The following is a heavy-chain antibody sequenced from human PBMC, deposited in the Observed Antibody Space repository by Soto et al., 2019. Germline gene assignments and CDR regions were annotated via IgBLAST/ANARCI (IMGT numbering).Heavy chain of an antibody. D-gene: IGHD2-2*01. V-gene: IGHV3-48*02. Sequence: PGGSLRLSCAASGFTLSGYNMNRVRQAPGKGLEWVSYISRSSGTKYYADSVKGRFTISRDNAKNTLYLQMTSLRDEDTAVYYCARDRYCITSSCYSPVDFWGQGALVTVSS. CDR3: ARDRYCITSSCYSPVDF. CDR1: GFTLSGYN. CDR2: ISRSSGTK. J-gene: IGHJ4*02.